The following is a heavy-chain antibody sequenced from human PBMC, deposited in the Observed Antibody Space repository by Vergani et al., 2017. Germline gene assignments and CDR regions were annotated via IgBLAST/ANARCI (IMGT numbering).Heavy chain of an antibody. V-gene: IGHV1-18*01. Sequence: QVQLVQSGAEVKKPGASVKVSCKASGYIFSSYGISWVRQAPGQGLEWMGWISANNGNSNYAQKLQGRVTMTTDSSTSTAYMELRSLRSDDTAVYYCARDRIAVAGQGNYYYYGMDVWGQVTTVTVSS. CDR2: ISANNGNS. J-gene: IGHJ6*02. CDR1: GYIFSSYG. CDR3: ARDRIAVAGQGNYYYYGMDV. D-gene: IGHD6-19*01.